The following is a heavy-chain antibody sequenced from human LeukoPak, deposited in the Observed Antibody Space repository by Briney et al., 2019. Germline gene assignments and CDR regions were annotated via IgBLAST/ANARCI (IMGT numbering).Heavy chain of an antibody. V-gene: IGHV3-74*01. CDR2: FDSDGTST. CDR3: ARNNGMDV. Sequence: PGGSLRLSCAVSGFTVSSCCMHWVRQAPGKELVWVSRFDSDGTSTSYADSVKGRFTISKDNAKNSLYLQMNSLRAEDTALYHCARNNGMDVWGQGTTVIVSS. CDR1: GFTVSSCC. J-gene: IGHJ6*02.